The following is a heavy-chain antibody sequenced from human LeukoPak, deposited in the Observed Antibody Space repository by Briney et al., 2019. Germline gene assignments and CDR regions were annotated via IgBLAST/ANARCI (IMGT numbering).Heavy chain of an antibody. CDR3: ARSTATSIAAAFDY. CDR2: IIPILGIA. CDR1: GGTFSSYA. Sequence: GASVKVSCKASGGTFSSYAICWVRPAPGQGLEWMGRIIPILGIANYAQKFQGRVTITADKSTSTAYMELSSLRSEDTAVYYCARSTATSIAAAFDYWGQGTLVTVSS. V-gene: IGHV1-69*04. D-gene: IGHD6-13*01. J-gene: IGHJ4*02.